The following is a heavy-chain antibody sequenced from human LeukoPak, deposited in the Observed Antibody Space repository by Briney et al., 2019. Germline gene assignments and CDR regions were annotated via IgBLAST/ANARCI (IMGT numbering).Heavy chain of an antibody. CDR1: GGSISSYY. Sequence: PSEALSLTCTVSGGSISSYYWSWLRQPPGKGLEWIGYIYYSGSTNYNPPLTSRVTISVDTSKNQFSLKLSSVTAADTAVYYCARRYSSGWPGFDYWGQGTLVTVSS. J-gene: IGHJ4*02. D-gene: IGHD6-19*01. CDR2: IYYSGST. V-gene: IGHV4-59*01. CDR3: ARRYSSGWPGFDY.